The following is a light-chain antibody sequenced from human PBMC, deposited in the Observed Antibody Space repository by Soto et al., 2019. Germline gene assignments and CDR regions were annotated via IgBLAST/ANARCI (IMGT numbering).Light chain of an antibody. CDR1: QSISGL. CDR3: QQYRSYSS. Sequence: DIQMTQSPSTLSASVGDRVTITCRAGQSISGLLAWYQKKPGKAPKLLLYEASTLEGGVPSRFSGSGSGTEFTLTINSLQPDDFATYYCQQYRSYSSFGQGTRLEI. V-gene: IGKV1-5*03. CDR2: EAS. J-gene: IGKJ2*01.